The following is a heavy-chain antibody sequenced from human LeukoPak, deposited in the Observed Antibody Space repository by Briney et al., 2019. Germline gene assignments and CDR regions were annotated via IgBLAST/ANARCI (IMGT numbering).Heavy chain of an antibody. J-gene: IGHJ4*02. CDR2: ISAYNGNT. CDR1: GYTFTSYG. V-gene: IGHV1-18*01. Sequence: ASVKVSCKASGYTFTSYGISWVRQAPGQGLEWMGWISAYNGNTNYAQKPQGRVTMTTDTSTSTAYMELRSLRSDDTAVYYCARRPRTPYDILTLFDYWGQGTLVTVSS. D-gene: IGHD3-9*01. CDR3: ARRPRTPYDILTLFDY.